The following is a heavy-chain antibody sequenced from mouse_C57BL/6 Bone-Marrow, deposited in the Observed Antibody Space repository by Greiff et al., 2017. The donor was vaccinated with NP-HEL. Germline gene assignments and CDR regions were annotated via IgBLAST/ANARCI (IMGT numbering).Heavy chain of an antibody. CDR3: ASYYYGSRIYYAMDY. CDR2: ISYDGSN. Sequence: EVKLVESGPGLVKPSQSLSLTCSVTGYSITSGYYWNWIRQFPGNKLEWMGYISYDGSNNYNPSLKNRISITRDTSKNQFFLKLNSVTTEDTATYYCASYYYGSRIYYAMDYWGQGTSVTVSS. CDR1: GYSITSGYY. D-gene: IGHD1-1*01. V-gene: IGHV3-6*01. J-gene: IGHJ4*01.